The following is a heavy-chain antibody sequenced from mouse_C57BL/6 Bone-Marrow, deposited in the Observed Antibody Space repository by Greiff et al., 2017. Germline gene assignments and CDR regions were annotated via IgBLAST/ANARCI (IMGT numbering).Heavy chain of an antibody. Sequence: EVKLVESGGGLVKPGGSLKLSCAASGFTFSDYGMHWVRQAPEKGLEWVAYISSGSSTIYYADTVKGRFTISRDNAKNTLFLQMTSLGSEDTAMYYCASQGLLYAMDYWGQVTSVTVSS. V-gene: IGHV5-17*01. CDR2: ISSGSSTI. CDR3: ASQGLLYAMDY. D-gene: IGHD3-2*02. J-gene: IGHJ4*01. CDR1: GFTFSDYG.